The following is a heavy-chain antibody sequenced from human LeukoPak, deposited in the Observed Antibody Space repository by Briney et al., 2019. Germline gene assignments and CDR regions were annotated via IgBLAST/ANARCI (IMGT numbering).Heavy chain of an antibody. D-gene: IGHD3-10*01. Sequence: GESLKISCKGSGYRFTSSWIGWVRQMPGKGLEWVGIIYPSDSDTRYSPSFQGQVAISADKSISTAYLQWSRLKASDTAIYYCARQTRDGSGSRGYFFDFWGQGTLVTVSS. V-gene: IGHV5-51*01. J-gene: IGHJ4*02. CDR3: ARQTRDGSGSRGYFFDF. CDR1: GYRFTSSW. CDR2: IYPSDSDT.